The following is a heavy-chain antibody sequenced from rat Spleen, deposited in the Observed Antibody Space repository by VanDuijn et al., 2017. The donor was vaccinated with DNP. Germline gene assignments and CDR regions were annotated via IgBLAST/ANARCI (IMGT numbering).Heavy chain of an antibody. D-gene: IGHD4-3*01. CDR1: GFTFNNYW. V-gene: IGHV5-31*01. Sequence: EVQLVESGGGLVEPGRSLKLYCVASGFTFNNYWMTWIRQAPGKGLEWVASITKTGVGSYYPDSVRGRFTISRDNAKSTLYLQMDSLRSEDTATYYFASNNSGSFDYWGQGVMVTVSS. J-gene: IGHJ2*01. CDR3: ASNNSGSFDY. CDR2: ITKTGVGS.